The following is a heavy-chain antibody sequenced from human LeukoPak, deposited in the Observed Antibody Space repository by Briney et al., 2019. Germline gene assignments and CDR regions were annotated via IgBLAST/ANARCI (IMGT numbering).Heavy chain of an antibody. CDR2: IKQDGSEK. CDR3: AKDLRLSVGTSPFDY. Sequence: GGSLRLSCAASGFTFSSYWMSWVRQAPGKGLEWVANIKQDGSEKYYVDSVKGRFTISRDDAKNSLNLQMNSLRAEDTAVYYCAKDLRLSVGTSPFDYWGQGTLVTVSS. J-gene: IGHJ4*02. V-gene: IGHV3-7*01. CDR1: GFTFSSYW. D-gene: IGHD4-23*01.